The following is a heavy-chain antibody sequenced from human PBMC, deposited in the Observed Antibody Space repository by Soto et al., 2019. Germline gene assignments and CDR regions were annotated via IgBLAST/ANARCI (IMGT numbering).Heavy chain of an antibody. CDR1: GFTFSSYG. CDR3: ARDSNLDGMDV. CDR2: IWYDGSNK. V-gene: IGHV3-33*01. Sequence: GGSLRLSCAASGFTFSSYGMHWVRQAPGKGLEWVAVIWYDGSNKYYADSVKGRFTISRDNSKNTLYLQMNSLRAEDTAVYYCARDSNLDGMDVWGQGTTVTVSS. D-gene: IGHD4-4*01. J-gene: IGHJ6*02.